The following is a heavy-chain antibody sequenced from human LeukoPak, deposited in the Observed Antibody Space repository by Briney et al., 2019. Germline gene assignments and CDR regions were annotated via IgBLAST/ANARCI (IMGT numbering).Heavy chain of an antibody. CDR1: GFTFSSYE. D-gene: IGHD5-12*01. V-gene: IGHV3-48*03. Sequence: GGSLRLSCAASGFTFSSYEMNWVRQAPGKGLEWVSYISSSGSTIYYADSVKGRFTISRDNSKNTLYLQMNSLRAEDTAVYYCATTEWLRLRGAFDIWGQGTMVTVSS. J-gene: IGHJ3*02. CDR3: ATTEWLRLRGAFDI. CDR2: ISSSGSTI.